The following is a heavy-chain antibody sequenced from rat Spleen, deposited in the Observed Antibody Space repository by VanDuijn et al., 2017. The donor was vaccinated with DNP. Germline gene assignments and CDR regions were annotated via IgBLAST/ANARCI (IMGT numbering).Heavy chain of an antibody. Sequence: EVQLVEFGGGLVQPGRSLKLSCAASGFSFSYYYMALVRQAPTKGLEWVAYIGSDGYAPDYGASVKGRFTISRDNAKSTLYLQMNSLRSEDMATYYCARRYYGSYFDYWGQGVMVTVSS. D-gene: IGHD1-6*01. V-gene: IGHV5-22*01. J-gene: IGHJ2*01. CDR3: ARRYYGSYFDY. CDR2: IGSDGYAP. CDR1: GFSFSYYY.